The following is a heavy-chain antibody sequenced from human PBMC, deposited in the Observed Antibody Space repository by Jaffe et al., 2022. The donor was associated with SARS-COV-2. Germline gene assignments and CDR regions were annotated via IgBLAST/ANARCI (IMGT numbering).Heavy chain of an antibody. J-gene: IGHJ4*02. CDR3: AKALRGSSSSRGYFDY. V-gene: IGHV3-23*01. D-gene: IGHD2-15*01. CDR1: GFTFSTYA. Sequence: EVRLLESGGGLVQPGGSLRLSCAASGFTFSTYAMSWVRQAPGKGLEWVSAISGSGGSTYYADSVKGRFTISRDNSKNTVSLQVSSLRVEDTAVYFCAKALRGSSSSRGYFDYWGQGTLVTVSS. CDR2: ISGSGGST.